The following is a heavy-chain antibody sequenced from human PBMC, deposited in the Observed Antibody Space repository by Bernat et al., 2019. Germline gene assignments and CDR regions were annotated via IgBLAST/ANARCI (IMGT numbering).Heavy chain of an antibody. CDR3: ARDLGREWEPHFY. D-gene: IGHD1-26*01. CDR2: ISSSSSTI. V-gene: IGHV3-48*01. CDR1: GFTFSSYS. Sequence: EVQLVESGGGLVQPGGSLRLSCAASGFTFSSYSMNWVRQAPGKGLEWVSYISSSSSTIYYADSVKGRFTIPRDNAKNSLYLQMNSLRAEDTAVYYCARDLGREWEPHFYWGQGTLVTVSS. J-gene: IGHJ4*02.